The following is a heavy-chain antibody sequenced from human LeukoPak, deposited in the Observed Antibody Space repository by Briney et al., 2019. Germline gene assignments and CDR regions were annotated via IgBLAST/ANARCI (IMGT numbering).Heavy chain of an antibody. D-gene: IGHD3-9*01. CDR2: ISYDGSNK. CDR1: GFTFSSYA. Sequence: GGSLRLSCAASGFTFSSYAMHWVRQAPGKGLEWVAVISYDGSNKYYADSVKGRFTISRDNSKNTLYLQMNSLRAEDTAVYYCATHPARYFDWFPFDYWGQGTLVTVSS. CDR3: ATHPARYFDWFPFDY. J-gene: IGHJ4*02. V-gene: IGHV3-30-3*01.